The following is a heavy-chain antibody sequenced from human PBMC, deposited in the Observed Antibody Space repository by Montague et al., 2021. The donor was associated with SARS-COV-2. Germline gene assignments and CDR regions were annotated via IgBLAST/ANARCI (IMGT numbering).Heavy chain of an antibody. V-gene: IGHV2-5*02. Sequence: PALVKPTQTLTLTCTFSGFSLNTSGEGVGWVRQPPGKALEWLALIYWDDDKRYSPSLKSRSTISKDTAKNEVVLTVASMDPVDTATYYCARYGDYGSWFDPWGQGTLATVSS. J-gene: IGHJ5*02. CDR3: ARYGDYGSWFDP. D-gene: IGHD4-17*01. CDR1: GFSLNTSGEG. CDR2: IYWDDDK.